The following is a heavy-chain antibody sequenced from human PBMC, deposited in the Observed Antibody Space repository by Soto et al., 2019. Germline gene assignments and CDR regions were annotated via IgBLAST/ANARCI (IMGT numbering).Heavy chain of an antibody. D-gene: IGHD6-13*01. CDR1: GFTFSSYA. CDR2: ISGSGGST. CDR3: AKEPDGSSWYGNWFDP. J-gene: IGHJ5*02. Sequence: EVQLLESGGGLVQPGGSLRLSCAASGFTFSSYAMSWVRQAPGKGLEWVSAISGSGGSTYYADSVKGRFTISRDNSKNTRYRQMNSLRAEDTAVYYCAKEPDGSSWYGNWFDPWGQGTLVTVSS. V-gene: IGHV3-23*01.